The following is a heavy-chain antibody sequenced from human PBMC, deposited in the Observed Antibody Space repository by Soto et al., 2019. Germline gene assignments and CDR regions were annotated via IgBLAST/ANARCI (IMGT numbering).Heavy chain of an antibody. CDR3: AHRLGSHDYEKNWFDP. D-gene: IGHD3-16*01. CDR1: GFSLSTSGVG. CDR2: IYWNDDK. V-gene: IGHV2-5*01. J-gene: IGHJ5*02. Sequence: SGPTLVNPTQTLTLTCTFSGFSLSTSGVGVGWIRQPPGKALEWLALIYWNDDKRYSPSLKSRLTITKDTSKNQVVLTMTNMDPVDTATYYCAHRLGSHDYEKNWFDPWGQGTLVTVSS.